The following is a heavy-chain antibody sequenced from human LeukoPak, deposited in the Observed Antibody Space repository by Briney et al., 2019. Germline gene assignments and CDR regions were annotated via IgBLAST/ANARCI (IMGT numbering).Heavy chain of an antibody. V-gene: IGHV3-21*01. CDR2: ISSSSSYI. Sequence: GGSLRLSCAASGFTFSSYSMNWVRQAPGKGLEWVSSISSSSSYIYYADSVKGRFTISRDNAKNSLYLQMNSLRAEDTAVYYCAGASYSSGWNHWGQGTLVTVSS. D-gene: IGHD6-19*01. J-gene: IGHJ5*02. CDR1: GFTFSSYS. CDR3: AGASYSSGWNH.